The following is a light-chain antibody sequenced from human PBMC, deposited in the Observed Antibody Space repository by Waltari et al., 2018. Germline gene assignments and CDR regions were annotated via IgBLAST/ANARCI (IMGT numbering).Light chain of an antibody. CDR2: DAS. Sequence: EIVLTQSPATLSMSPGESATLSCRASQSVSSSLAWYQQKPGQAPRLLIYDASKRATGIPARFSGSGSGTDFTLTISSLQAEDVAVYHCQQYYSTPRTFGQGTKVEVK. CDR3: QQYYSTPRT. CDR1: QSVSSS. V-gene: IGKV3-11*01. J-gene: IGKJ1*01.